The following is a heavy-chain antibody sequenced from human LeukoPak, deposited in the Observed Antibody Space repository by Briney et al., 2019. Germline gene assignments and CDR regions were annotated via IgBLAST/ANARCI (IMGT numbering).Heavy chain of an antibody. Sequence: SETLSLTCTVSGGSISSSSYYWGWIRQPPGKGLEWIGSIYYSGSTYYNPSLKSRVTISVDTSKNQLSLKLSSVTAADTAVYYCARDWSIQLWFYFDYWGQGTLVTVSS. CDR2: IYYSGST. V-gene: IGHV4-39*07. D-gene: IGHD5-18*01. CDR3: ARDWSIQLWFYFDY. J-gene: IGHJ4*02. CDR1: GGSISSSSYY.